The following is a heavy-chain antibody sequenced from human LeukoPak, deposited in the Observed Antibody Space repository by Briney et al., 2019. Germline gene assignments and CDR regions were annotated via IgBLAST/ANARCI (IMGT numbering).Heavy chain of an antibody. Sequence: GGSLRLSCAASGFTFSSYGMSWVRQAPGKGLEWVSAISGSGGSTYYADSVKGRFTISRDNSKNTLYLQMNSLRAEDTAVYYXXXDEANYGGNSNAFDIWGQGTMVTVSP. D-gene: IGHD4-23*01. CDR1: GFTFSSYG. CDR2: ISGSGGST. J-gene: IGHJ3*02. CDR3: XXDEANYGGNSNAFDI. V-gene: IGHV3-23*01.